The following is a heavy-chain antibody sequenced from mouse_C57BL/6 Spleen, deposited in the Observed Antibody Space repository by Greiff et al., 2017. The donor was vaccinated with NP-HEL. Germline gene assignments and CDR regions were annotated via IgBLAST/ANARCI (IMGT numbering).Heavy chain of an antibody. D-gene: IGHD1-1*01. Sequence: VKLQQSGPELVKPGASVKISCKASGYAFSSSWMNWVKQRPGKGLEWIGRIYPGDGDTNYNGKFKGKATLTADKSSSTAYMQLSSLTSEDAAVYFCARGYYGSSPYWYFDGWGTGTTVTVSS. J-gene: IGHJ1*03. CDR2: IYPGDGDT. CDR1: GYAFSSSW. CDR3: ARGYYGSSPYWYFDG. V-gene: IGHV1-82*01.